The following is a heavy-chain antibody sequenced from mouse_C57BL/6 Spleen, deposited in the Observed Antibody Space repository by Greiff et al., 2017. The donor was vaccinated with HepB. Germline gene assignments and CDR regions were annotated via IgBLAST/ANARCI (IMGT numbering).Heavy chain of an antibody. D-gene: IGHD1-2*01. CDR3: ARSPGFAMDY. Sequence: VQLQQSGGGLVQPGGSLSLSCAASGFTFTDYYMSWVRQPPGKALEWLGFIRNKANGYTTEYSASVKGRFTISRDNSQSILYLQMNALRAEDSATYYCARSPGFAMDYWGQGTSVTVSS. V-gene: IGHV7-3*01. CDR2: IRNKANGYTT. CDR1: GFTFTDYY. J-gene: IGHJ4*01.